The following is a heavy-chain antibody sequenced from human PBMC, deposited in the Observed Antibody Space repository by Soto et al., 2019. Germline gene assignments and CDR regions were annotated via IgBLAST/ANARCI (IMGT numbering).Heavy chain of an antibody. V-gene: IGHV4-31*03. CDR1: GGSISSGGYY. CDR3: ARGVLH. CDR2: IYYSGST. D-gene: IGHD3-16*01. Sequence: QVQLQESGPGLVKPSQTLSLTCTVSGGSISSGGYYWSWIRQRPGKGLEWIGSIYYSGSTCSNPSLNGRVTISVDTSNNQSSLKLSTVTAADTAVYYCARGVLHWGQGTLVTVSS. J-gene: IGHJ4*02.